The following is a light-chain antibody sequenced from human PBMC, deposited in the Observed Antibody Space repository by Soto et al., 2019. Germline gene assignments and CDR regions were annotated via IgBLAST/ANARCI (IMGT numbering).Light chain of an antibody. V-gene: IGLV2-14*01. CDR1: SSDVGYDNY. CDR2: EVS. J-gene: IGLJ1*01. CDR3: SSYTSTSTYV. Sequence: ALTQPASVSGSPGQSITISCTGTSSDVGYDNYVSWYQQHPGRAPKSLIYEVSNRPSGVSNRFSGSKSGNTASLTISGLQAEDEADYYCSSYTSTSTYVFGTGTKVTVL.